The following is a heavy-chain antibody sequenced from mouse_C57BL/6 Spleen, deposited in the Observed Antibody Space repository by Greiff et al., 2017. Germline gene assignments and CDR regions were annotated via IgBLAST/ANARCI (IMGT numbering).Heavy chain of an antibody. CDR2: IYPGSGST. V-gene: IGHV1-55*01. J-gene: IGHJ4*01. D-gene: IGHD2-12*01. CDR3: ERVHYSYDERNAMDY. CDR1: GYTFTSYW. Sequence: QVQLQQSGAELVKPGASVKMSCKASGYTFTSYWITWVKQRPGQGLEWIGDIYPGSGSTNYNEKFKSKAALTVDTSTSTADMQLSSLTSEDSAVSYCERVHYSYDERNAMDYWGQGTSVTVSS.